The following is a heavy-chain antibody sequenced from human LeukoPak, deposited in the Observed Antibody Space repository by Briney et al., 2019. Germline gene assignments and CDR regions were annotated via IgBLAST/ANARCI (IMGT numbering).Heavy chain of an antibody. D-gene: IGHD5-18*01. CDR3: ARRGYTYGYLDY. V-gene: IGHV3-7*05. CDR1: GFPFSSYW. CDR2: IKQDGREV. Sequence: GGSLRLSCAASGFPFSSYWMTWVRQAPGKGLEWVANIKQDGREVYYVGSVKGRFTISRDNAKNSLYLQMSSLRAEDTALYYCARRGYTYGYLDYWGQGTLVTVS. J-gene: IGHJ4*02.